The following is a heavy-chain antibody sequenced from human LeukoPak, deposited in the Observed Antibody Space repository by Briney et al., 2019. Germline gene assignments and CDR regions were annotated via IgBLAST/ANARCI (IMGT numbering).Heavy chain of an antibody. D-gene: IGHD6-19*01. Sequence: QAGGSLRLSXSVSGFTFNNYAMNWVRQTPGKGLEWVSGISGSGSTTYYAGSVKGRFTISRDNSKNTLYLQMNNLRGEDTAVYFCAKDSRPTIAVAGFDYWGQGTLVTVSS. J-gene: IGHJ4*02. CDR2: ISGSGSTT. V-gene: IGHV3-23*01. CDR1: GFTFNNYA. CDR3: AKDSRPTIAVAGFDY.